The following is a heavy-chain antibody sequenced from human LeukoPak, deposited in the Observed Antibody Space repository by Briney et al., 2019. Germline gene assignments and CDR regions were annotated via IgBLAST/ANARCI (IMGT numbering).Heavy chain of an antibody. CDR1: GYTFTSYS. Sequence: GASVTVSCKASGYTFTSYSMNWVRQAPGQGLEWMGWINTNTGNPTYAQGFTGRFVFSLDTSVDTAYLQISSLKAEDTAVYYCATRMSDSPAWGQGTLVTVSS. V-gene: IGHV7-4-1*02. CDR3: ATRMSDSPA. CDR2: INTNTGNP. J-gene: IGHJ5*02. D-gene: IGHD3-22*01.